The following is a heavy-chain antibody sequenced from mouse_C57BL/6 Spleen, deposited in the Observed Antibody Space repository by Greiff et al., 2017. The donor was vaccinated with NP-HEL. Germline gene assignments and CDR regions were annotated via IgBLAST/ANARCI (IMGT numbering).Heavy chain of an antibody. J-gene: IGHJ3*01. V-gene: IGHV1-42*01. CDR3: AQTKLVPWFAY. CDR1: GYSFTGYY. CDR2: INPSTGGT. D-gene: IGHD4-1*01. Sequence: EVQLQESGPELVKPGASVKISCKASGYSFTGYYMNWVKQSPEKSLEWIGEINPSTGGTTYNQKFKAKATLTVDKSSSTAYMQLKSLTSEDSAVYYCAQTKLVPWFAYWGQGTLVTVSA.